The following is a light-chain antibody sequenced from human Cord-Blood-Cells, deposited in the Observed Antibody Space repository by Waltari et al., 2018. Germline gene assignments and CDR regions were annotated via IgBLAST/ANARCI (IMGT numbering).Light chain of an antibody. CDR1: SSNIGAGYD. Sequence: QSVLTQPPSVSGAPGQRVTISCTGSSSNIGAGYDVHWYRQLPGTAPNLLIYGNSDRRSGVPDRCSGSKSGTSASLAITGLQAEGEADYYCQSYDSSLSGWVFGGGTKLTVL. CDR3: QSYDSSLSGWV. V-gene: IGLV1-40*01. J-gene: IGLJ3*02. CDR2: GNS.